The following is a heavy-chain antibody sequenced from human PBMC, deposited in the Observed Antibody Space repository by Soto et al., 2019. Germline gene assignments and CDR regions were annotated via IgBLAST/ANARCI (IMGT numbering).Heavy chain of an antibody. D-gene: IGHD3-16*01. CDR3: SRGDPQRGLNY. CDR1: GGSFSGYY. V-gene: IGHV4-34*01. CDR2: INHSGST. Sequence: QVQLQQWGAGLLKPSETLSLTCAVYGGSFSGYYWNWIRQPPGKGLEWIGEINHSGSTSYNPSLKSRVTTSVDTSKSQFSLNLTPVTAADTAVYYGSRGDPQRGLNYWGQGALVTVSS. J-gene: IGHJ4*02.